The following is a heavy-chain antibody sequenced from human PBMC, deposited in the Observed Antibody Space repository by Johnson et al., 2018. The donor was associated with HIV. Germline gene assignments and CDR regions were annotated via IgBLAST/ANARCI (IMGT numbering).Heavy chain of an antibody. CDR3: ARAHPLVADAFDI. D-gene: IGHD2-2*01. CDR1: GFTVSSNY. Sequence: VQLVESGGGVVQPGRSLRLSCAASGFTVSSNYMNWVRQAPGKGLEWVSVSYSGGSTYYADSVKGRFTISRDNSKNTLYLHMNSLRAEDTAIYYCARAHPLVADAFDIWGQGTMVTVSS. CDR2: SYSGGST. J-gene: IGHJ3*02. V-gene: IGHV3-66*01.